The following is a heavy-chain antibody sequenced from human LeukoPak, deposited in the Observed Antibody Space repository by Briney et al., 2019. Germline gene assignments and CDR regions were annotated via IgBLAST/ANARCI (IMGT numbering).Heavy chain of an antibody. V-gene: IGHV3-21*01. J-gene: IGHJ4*02. CDR1: GFTFSSCA. D-gene: IGHD6-13*01. Sequence: GGSLRLSCAASGFTFSSCAMSWVRQAPGKGLEWVSSITDSSSFIYYADSVKGRFTISRDNAKNSLYLRMNSLRAAEDTAVYYCARGNQQLVLDYWGQGTLVTVSS. CDR2: ITDSSSFI. CDR3: ARGNQQLVLDY.